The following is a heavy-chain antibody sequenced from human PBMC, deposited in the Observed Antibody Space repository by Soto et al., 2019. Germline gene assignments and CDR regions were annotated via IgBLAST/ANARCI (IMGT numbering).Heavy chain of an antibody. CDR3: AKASGTYRNYYYGMDV. Sequence: PRLSCAASGFTFSSYAMSWVRQAPGKGLEWVSAISWSSGSIGYADSVKGRFTISRDNAKNSLYLQMNSLRAEDTALYYCAKASGTYRNYYYGMDVWGQGTTVTVSS. J-gene: IGHJ6*02. CDR2: ISWSSGSI. V-gene: IGHV3-9*01. CDR1: GFTFSSYA. D-gene: IGHD3-10*01.